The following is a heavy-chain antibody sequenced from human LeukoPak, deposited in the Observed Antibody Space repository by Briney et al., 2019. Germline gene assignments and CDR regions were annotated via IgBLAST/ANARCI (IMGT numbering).Heavy chain of an antibody. CDR2: IKRKSDGGTT. CDR1: GFTFSNAW. CDR3: TAAYGSGSPSPYYYYGVDV. J-gene: IGHJ6*04. D-gene: IGHD3-10*01. Sequence: GGSLRLSCAASGFTFSNAWMTWVRQAPGQGLEWVGRIKRKSDGGTTDYAAPVKGRFTISRDDSKNTLYLQMNSLKTEDTAVYYCTAAYGSGSPSPYYYYGVDVWGKGTTVTVSS. V-gene: IGHV3-15*01.